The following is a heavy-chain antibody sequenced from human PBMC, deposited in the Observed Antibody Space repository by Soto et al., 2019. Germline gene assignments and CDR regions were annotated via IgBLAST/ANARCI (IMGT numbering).Heavy chain of an antibody. CDR3: ARTRGYCSGGSCYPLDY. J-gene: IGHJ4*02. D-gene: IGHD2-15*01. V-gene: IGHV1-3*04. CDR1: GYRFTAYD. Sequence: QVQVVQSGAGVKKPGATANVSCKASGYRFTAYDMHWVRQAPGQRLEWLGWINTATGDTKYSPSFQGRVNLTRDTSATTAYMELSGLRFEDTAVYYCARTRGYCSGGSCYPLDYWRQGTLVTGSS. CDR2: INTATGDT.